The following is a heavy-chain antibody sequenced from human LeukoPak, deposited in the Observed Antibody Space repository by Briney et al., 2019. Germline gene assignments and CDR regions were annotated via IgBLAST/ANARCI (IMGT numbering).Heavy chain of an antibody. D-gene: IGHD3-3*01. CDR2: IKQDGSEK. CDR1: GFTFSSYW. J-gene: IGHJ5*02. Sequence: PGGSLRLSCAASGFTFSSYWMSWVRQAPGKGLEWVANIKQDGSEKYYVDSVKGRFTISRDNAKNSLYLQMNSLRAEDTAVYYCARRGRGWSGYRNWFDPWGQGTLVTVSS. V-gene: IGHV3-7*01. CDR3: ARRGRGWSGYRNWFDP.